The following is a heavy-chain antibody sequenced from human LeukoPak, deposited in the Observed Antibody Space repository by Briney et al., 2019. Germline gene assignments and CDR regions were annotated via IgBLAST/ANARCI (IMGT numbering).Heavy chain of an antibody. V-gene: IGHV4-59*01. CDR1: GGSFSTYY. Sequence: KPSETLSLTCSVSGGSFSTYYWSWIRQPPGKGLEWIGYIHYRGSSNYNPSLKNRVTISIDTSKNQFSLKLRSVTAADTAVYYCASARLYGSGNYPFDYWGQGTLVTVSS. CDR2: IHYRGSS. D-gene: IGHD3-10*01. J-gene: IGHJ4*02. CDR3: ASARLYGSGNYPFDY.